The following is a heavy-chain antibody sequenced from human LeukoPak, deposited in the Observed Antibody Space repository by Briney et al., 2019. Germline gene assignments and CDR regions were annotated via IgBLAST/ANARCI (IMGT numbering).Heavy chain of an antibody. Sequence: GGSLRLSCAASGFTSGNYWMSWVRQAPGKGLERVANIKQDGSEEYYVDSVKGRFAISRDNAKNSLYLQMNSLRAEDTAVYYCARDKGWPISYFDYWGQGTQVTVSS. D-gene: IGHD3-3*02. CDR1: GFTSGNYW. CDR3: ARDKGWPISYFDY. CDR2: IKQDGSEE. V-gene: IGHV3-7*05. J-gene: IGHJ4*02.